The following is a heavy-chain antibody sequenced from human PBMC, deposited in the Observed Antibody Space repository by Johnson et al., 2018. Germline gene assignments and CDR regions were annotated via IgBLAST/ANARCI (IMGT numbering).Heavy chain of an antibody. Sequence: VQLVQSGGGLVKPGGSLRLSCAASGFTFSNAWMSWVRQAPGKGLEWVGRIKSKTDGGTRDYAALVKGRFTISSDETKNMLSLQLNSLKTEDTAVYYCTTGRRGACEIWGQGTMVTVSS. J-gene: IGHJ3*02. D-gene: IGHD1-1*01. CDR3: TTGRRGACEI. CDR1: GFTFSNAW. V-gene: IGHV3-15*01. CDR2: IKSKTDGGTR.